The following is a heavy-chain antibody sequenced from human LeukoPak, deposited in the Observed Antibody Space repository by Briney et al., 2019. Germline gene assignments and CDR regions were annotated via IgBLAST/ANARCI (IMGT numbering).Heavy chain of an antibody. CDR1: GGTFSSYA. CDR2: IIPIFGTA. D-gene: IGHD6-19*01. Sequence: ASVKVPCKASGGTFSSYAISWVRQAPGQGLEWMGGIIPIFGTANYAQKFQGRVTITADESTSTAYMELSSLRSEDTAVYYCARSSGGSSGWYKLDYWGQGTLVTVSS. CDR3: ARSSGGSSGWYKLDY. J-gene: IGHJ4*02. V-gene: IGHV1-69*13.